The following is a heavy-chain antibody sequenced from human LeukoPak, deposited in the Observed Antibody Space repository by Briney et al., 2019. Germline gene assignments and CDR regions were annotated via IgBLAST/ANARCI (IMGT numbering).Heavy chain of an antibody. J-gene: IGHJ5*02. V-gene: IGHV4-30-2*01. D-gene: IGHD6-13*01. Sequence: SETLSLICAVSGGSISSGGYSWSWIRQPPGKGLEWIGYIYHSGSTYYNPSLKSRVTISVDRSKNQFSLKLSSVTAADTAVYYCARGGIAAAANWFDPWGQGTLVTVSS. CDR1: GGSISSGGYS. CDR2: IYHSGST. CDR3: ARGGIAAAANWFDP.